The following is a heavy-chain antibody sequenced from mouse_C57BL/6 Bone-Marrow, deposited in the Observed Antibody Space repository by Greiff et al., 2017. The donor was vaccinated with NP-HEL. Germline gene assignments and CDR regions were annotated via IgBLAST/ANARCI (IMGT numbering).Heavy chain of an antibody. D-gene: IGHD1-1*01. CDR2: ISDGGSYT. CDR3: ARVFYGSSYGWFAY. V-gene: IGHV5-4*01. J-gene: IGHJ3*01. Sequence: DVQLVESGGGLVKPGGSLKLSCAASGFTFSSYAMSWVRQTPEKRLEWVGTISDGGSYTYYPDNVKGRFTISRDNAKNNLYLQMSQLKSEDTAMYYGARVFYGSSYGWFAYWGQGTLVTVSA. CDR1: GFTFSSYA.